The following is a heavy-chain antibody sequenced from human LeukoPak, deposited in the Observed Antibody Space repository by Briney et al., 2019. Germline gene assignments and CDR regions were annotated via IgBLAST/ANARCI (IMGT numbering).Heavy chain of an antibody. J-gene: IGHJ3*02. Sequence: PSETLSLTCTVSGGSISSYYWSWIRQPPGKGLEWIGYIYYSGSTNYNPSLKSRVTISVGTSKNQFSLKLSSVTAADTAVYYCASDSISWYDAFDIWGQGTMVTVSS. V-gene: IGHV4-59*08. CDR3: ASDSISWYDAFDI. D-gene: IGHD6-13*01. CDR1: GGSISSYY. CDR2: IYYSGST.